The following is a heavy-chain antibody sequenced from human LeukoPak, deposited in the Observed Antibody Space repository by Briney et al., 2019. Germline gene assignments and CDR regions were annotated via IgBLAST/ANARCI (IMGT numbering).Heavy chain of an antibody. D-gene: IGHD5-18*01. V-gene: IGHV4-59*12. CDR3: ARVDTDKYYFDY. CDR2: IYYSGST. CDR1: GGSISSYY. Sequence: PSETLSLTCTVSGGSISSYYWGWIRQPPGKGLEWIGYIYYSGSTNYNPSLKSRVTISVDRSKNQFSLKLSSVTAADTAVYYCARVDTDKYYFDYWGQGTLVTVSS. J-gene: IGHJ4*02.